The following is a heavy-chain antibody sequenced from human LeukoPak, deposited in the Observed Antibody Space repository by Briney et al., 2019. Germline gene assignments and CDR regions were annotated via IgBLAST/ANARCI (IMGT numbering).Heavy chain of an antibody. V-gene: IGHV3-7*01. CDR3: TRDTDGSLDY. CDR1: GFTFSSYS. CDR2: IKQDGSTK. J-gene: IGHJ4*02. Sequence: GGSLRLSCAASGFTFSSYSMNWVRQAPGKGLEWVANIKQDGSTKHYADSLKGRFTISRDNPKNSLYLQMNNLRADDTAVYYCTRDTDGSLDYWGQGILVTVAS. D-gene: IGHD1-26*01.